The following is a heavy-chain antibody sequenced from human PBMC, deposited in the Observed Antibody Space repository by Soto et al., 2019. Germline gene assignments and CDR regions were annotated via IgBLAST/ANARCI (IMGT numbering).Heavy chain of an antibody. D-gene: IGHD1-1*01. CDR3: ARHNSQWPNWFDP. V-gene: IGHV1-18*01. CDR1: GYTFTSYG. CDR2: ISGYDGNT. J-gene: IGHJ5*02. Sequence: QVQLVQSGAEVKKPGASVKVSCKASGYTFTSYGISWVRQAPGEGLEWVGWISGYDGNTDYAHKFRGRVNMTTDTATNTAYMDLRRLRSDDTAVYYCARHNSQWPNWFDPWGQGTPVTVSS.